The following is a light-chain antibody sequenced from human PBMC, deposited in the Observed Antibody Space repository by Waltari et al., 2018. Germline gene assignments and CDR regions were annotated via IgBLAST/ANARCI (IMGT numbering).Light chain of an antibody. CDR3: QQRRNWQYT. J-gene: IGKJ2*01. V-gene: IGKV3-11*01. CDR2: DTS. CDR1: QNIGKF. Sequence: EIVLTQSPATLSLSPGDGATLSCRASQNIGKFLAWYQQKSGQAPRLLIYDTSNRATGIPARFSSRGSGTDFTLTISSLEPEDIAVYYCQQRRNWQYTFGQGTKLEI.